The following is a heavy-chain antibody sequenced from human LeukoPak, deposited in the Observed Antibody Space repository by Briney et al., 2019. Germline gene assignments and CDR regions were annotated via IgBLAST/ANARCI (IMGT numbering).Heavy chain of an antibody. CDR2: ISGNSGSI. CDR3: AKATDLDY. Sequence: PGRSLRLSCEASGFTFNDHGMHWVRHVSGKGLEWVSGISGNSGSIGYADSVKGRFTISRDNAKNSLYLQMNSLRAEDTALYYCAKATDLDYWGQGTLVTVSS. J-gene: IGHJ4*02. V-gene: IGHV3-9*01. CDR1: GFTFNDHG.